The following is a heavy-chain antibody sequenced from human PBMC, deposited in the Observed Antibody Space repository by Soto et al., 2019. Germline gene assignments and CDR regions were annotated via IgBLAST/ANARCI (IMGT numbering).Heavy chain of an antibody. V-gene: IGHV3-23*01. J-gene: IGHJ3*02. CDR2: ISGSGGST. CDR3: AKNEQTLTTSRVVAFDI. D-gene: IGHD4-17*01. Sequence: GGSLRLSCAASGFTFSSYAMSWVRQAPGKGLEWVSAISGSGGSTYYADSVKGRFTISRDNSKTTLYLQMNSLRGEDTAVYYCAKNEQTLTTSRVVAFDIWGQGTMVTVSS. CDR1: GFTFSSYA.